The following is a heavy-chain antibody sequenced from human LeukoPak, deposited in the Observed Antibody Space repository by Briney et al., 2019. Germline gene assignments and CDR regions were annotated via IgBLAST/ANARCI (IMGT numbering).Heavy chain of an antibody. V-gene: IGHV4-34*01. Sequence: PSETLSLTCAVYGGSFSGYYWSWIRQPPGKGLEWIGEINHSGITNYNPSLKSRVTISVDTSKNQFSLKLSSVTAADTAVYYCARGQVGYSSSPDAFDIWGQGTMVTVSS. CDR1: GGSFSGYY. CDR3: ARGQVGYSSSPDAFDI. D-gene: IGHD6-13*01. CDR2: INHSGIT. J-gene: IGHJ3*02.